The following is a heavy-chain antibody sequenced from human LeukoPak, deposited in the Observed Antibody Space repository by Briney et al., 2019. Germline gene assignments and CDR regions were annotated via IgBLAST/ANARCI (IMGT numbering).Heavy chain of an antibody. CDR1: GGSISSYY. V-gene: IGHV4-59*01. Sequence: SETLSLTCTVSGGSISSYYWGWIRQPPGKGLEWIGYIYYSGSTNYNPSLKSRVTISVDTSKNQFSLKLSSVTAADTAVYYCARGVSTSRTLFDWFDPWGEGTPVTVS. D-gene: IGHD2-2*01. J-gene: IGHJ5*02. CDR3: ARGVSTSRTLFDWFDP. CDR2: IYYSGST.